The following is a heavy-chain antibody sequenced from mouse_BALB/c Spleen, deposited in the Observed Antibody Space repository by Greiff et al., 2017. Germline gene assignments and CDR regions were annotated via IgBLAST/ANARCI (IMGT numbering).Heavy chain of an antibody. CDR2: ISSGGST. V-gene: IGHV5-6-5*01. CDR1: GFTFSSYA. Sequence: EVKLMESGGGLVKPGGSLKLSCAASGFTFSSYAMSWVRQTPEKRLEWVASISSGGSTYYPDSVKGRFTISRDNARNILYLQMSSLRSEDTAMYYCARVGGGNSAWFAYWGQGTLVTVSA. J-gene: IGHJ3*01. D-gene: IGHD2-1*01. CDR3: ARVGGGNSAWFAY.